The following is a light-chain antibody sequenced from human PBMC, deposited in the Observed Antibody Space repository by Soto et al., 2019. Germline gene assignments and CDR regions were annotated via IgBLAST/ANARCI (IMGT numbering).Light chain of an antibody. CDR1: SSDVGGYNY. CDR3: SSYTSSSTSLYV. CDR2: DVS. J-gene: IGLJ1*01. Sequence: SVLTKPASVSGSPGQSITISCTGTSSDVGGYNYVSWYQQHPGKAPKLMIYDVSNRPSGVSNRFSGSKSGNTASLTISGLQAEDEADYYCSSYTSSSTSLYVFGTGTKVTVL. V-gene: IGLV2-14*01.